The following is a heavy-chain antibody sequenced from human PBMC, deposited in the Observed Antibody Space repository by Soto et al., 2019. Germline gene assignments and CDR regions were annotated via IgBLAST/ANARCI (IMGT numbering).Heavy chain of an antibody. J-gene: IGHJ4*02. V-gene: IGHV1-8*02. CDR2: LNPNSGDT. CDR1: YE. Sequence: YEINWVRQATGQGLEWMGWLNPNSGDTGYAQKFQGRVTLTRNTSINTAYIELSSLTSDDTAVYYCATSGGGWYLYWGQGTLVTVSS. CDR3: ATSGGGWYLY. D-gene: IGHD6-19*01.